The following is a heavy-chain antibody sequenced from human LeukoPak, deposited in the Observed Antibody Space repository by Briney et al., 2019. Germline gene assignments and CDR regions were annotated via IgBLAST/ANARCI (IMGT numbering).Heavy chain of an antibody. CDR2: INHSGST. V-gene: IGHV4-34*01. Sequence: SETLSLTCAVYGGSFSGYYWSWIRQPPGKGLEWIGEINHSGSTNYNPSLKSRVTISVDTSKNQFSLKLSSVTAADTAVYYCARGGYYESSGYYAILYNWFDPWGQGNMVTVSS. J-gene: IGHJ5*02. D-gene: IGHD3-22*01. CDR3: ARGGYYESSGYYAILYNWFDP. CDR1: GGSFSGYY.